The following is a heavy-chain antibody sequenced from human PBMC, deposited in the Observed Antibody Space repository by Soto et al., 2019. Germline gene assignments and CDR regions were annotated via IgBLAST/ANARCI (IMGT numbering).Heavy chain of an antibody. V-gene: IGHV1-69*06. CDR3: ARGGKLVATSFQTGFDS. CDR2: IIPIFGST. Sequence: QVQLVHSGAEVNKPGSSVKVSCKASVGTLSSYAVSWVRQAPGQGLEWMGGIIPIFGSTNYAQKFQDRVTITADKSTSTAFMALSSLRSDDTAVYYCARGGKLVATSFQTGFDSWGPGTMVTVSS. J-gene: IGHJ3*02. D-gene: IGHD5-12*01. CDR1: VGTLSSYA.